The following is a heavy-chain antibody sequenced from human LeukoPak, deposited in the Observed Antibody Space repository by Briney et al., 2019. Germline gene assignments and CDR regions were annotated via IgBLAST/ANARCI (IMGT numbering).Heavy chain of an antibody. J-gene: IGHJ6*03. CDR2: INWNGGST. V-gene: IGHV3-20*04. CDR3: ARVSGSSGWYHHYYYMDV. D-gene: IGHD6-19*01. Sequence: GGSLRLSCAASGFTFDDYGMSWVRQAPGKGLEWVSGINWNGGSTGYADSVKGRFTISRDNAKNSLYLQMNSLRAEDTALYYCARVSGSSGWYHHYYYMDVWGKGTTVTVSS. CDR1: GFTFDDYG.